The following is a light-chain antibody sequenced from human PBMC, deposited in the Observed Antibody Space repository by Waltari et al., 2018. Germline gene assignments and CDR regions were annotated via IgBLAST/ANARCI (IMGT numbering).Light chain of an antibody. V-gene: IGKV1-17*01. CDR2: AAS. J-gene: IGKJ1*01. CDR1: QGISTY. CDR3: LQYKSNPWT. Sequence: DIQMSQSPPPLSASAGDRVTLTCRASQGISTYLNWYQQKPGKAPKRLIYAASSLESGVPSRFSGSGSGTDFTLTISSLQPEDFATYYCLQYKSNPWTFGQGTKVEIK.